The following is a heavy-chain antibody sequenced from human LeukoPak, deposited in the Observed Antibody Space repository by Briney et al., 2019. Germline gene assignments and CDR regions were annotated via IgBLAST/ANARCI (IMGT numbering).Heavy chain of an antibody. CDR2: I. D-gene: IGHD2-2*01. CDR1: GFTFCDYA. V-gene: IGHV3-23*01. Sequence: GGSLRLSCAASGFTFCDYAMSWFRQAPGKGLEWVSAIDSVKGRFTISRDNSKNTLYLQMKSLRAGDTALYYCVGGYQLLLFDDWGQGTLVTVSS. J-gene: IGHJ4*02. CDR3: VGGYQLLLFDD.